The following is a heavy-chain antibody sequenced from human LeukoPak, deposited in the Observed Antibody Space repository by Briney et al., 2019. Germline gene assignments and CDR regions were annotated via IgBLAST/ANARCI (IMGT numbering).Heavy chain of an antibody. CDR1: GFTFSSYG. Sequence: GGSLRLSCAASGFTFSSYGMHWVRQAPGKGLEWVAYIQYDGSNEQFADSVKGRFTISRDNSKNTLYLQMNSLRAEDTAVYYCAKDRRYDSSWYGAGDYWGQGTLVTVSS. V-gene: IGHV3-30*02. CDR2: IQYDGSNE. D-gene: IGHD6-13*01. J-gene: IGHJ4*02. CDR3: AKDRRYDSSWYGAGDY.